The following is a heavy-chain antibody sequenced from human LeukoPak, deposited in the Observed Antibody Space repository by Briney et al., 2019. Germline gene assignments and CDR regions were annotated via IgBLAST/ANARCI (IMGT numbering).Heavy chain of an antibody. CDR2: IIPIFGTA. Sequence: ASVKVSCKASGGTFSSYAISWVRQAPGQGLEWMGGIIPIFGTANYAQKFQGRVTMTRDTSISTAYMELSRLRSDDTAVYYCARDGGYDAFDIWGQGTMVTVSS. CDR1: GGTFSSYA. J-gene: IGHJ3*02. V-gene: IGHV1-69*05. CDR3: ARDGGYDAFDI. D-gene: IGHD5-12*01.